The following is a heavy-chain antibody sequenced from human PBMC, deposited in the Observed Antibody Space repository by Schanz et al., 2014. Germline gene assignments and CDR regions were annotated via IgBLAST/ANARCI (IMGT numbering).Heavy chain of an antibody. V-gene: IGHV1-69*04. Sequence: QVQLVQSGAEVKKPGSSVTVSCKASGDTLSSYAPPPPPQPPGQGLEWMGRIIPNLGSANYAQKFQGRVTIAADKSTSTVYMELSSLRSEDTAIYYCARGNTIFGVVILGWLDPWGQGTLVTFSS. CDR3: ARGNTIFGVVILGWLDP. J-gene: IGHJ5*02. CDR2: IIPNLGSA. D-gene: IGHD3-3*01. CDR1: GDTLSSYA.